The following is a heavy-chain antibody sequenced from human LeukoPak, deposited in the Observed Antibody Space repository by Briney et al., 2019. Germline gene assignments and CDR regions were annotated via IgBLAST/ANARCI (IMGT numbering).Heavy chain of an antibody. V-gene: IGHV3-74*01. D-gene: IGHD2-8*02. CDR3: AIDPGGVLVNYYFDF. CDR2: INTDGSST. CDR1: GFTFSSYW. Sequence: QPGGSLKLSCGASGFTFSSYWMHWGRQAPGKGLVWVSRINTDGSSTSYADSVKGRFTDSRTNAKNTLYLQMNSLRAEHTAVYCCAIDPGGVLVNYYFDFCGQGTLVTVYS. J-gene: IGHJ4*02.